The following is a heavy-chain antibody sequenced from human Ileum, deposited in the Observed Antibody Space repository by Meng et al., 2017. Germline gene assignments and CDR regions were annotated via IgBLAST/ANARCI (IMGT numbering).Heavy chain of an antibody. J-gene: IGHJ4*02. Sequence: QVQLVQSGPDVKRPGASGKVSCKASGATFTSFVIHWVRQAPGQRLVWMGWIHAGNGNRKYSQKFQGRVTFTPDTSATTAYLDLSSLRSEDTAVYYCARDPSGGKFHYFDSWGQGTLVTVSS. CDR3: ARDPSGGKFHYFDS. V-gene: IGHV1-3*01. CDR1: GATFTSFV. CDR2: IHAGNGNR. D-gene: IGHD2-15*01.